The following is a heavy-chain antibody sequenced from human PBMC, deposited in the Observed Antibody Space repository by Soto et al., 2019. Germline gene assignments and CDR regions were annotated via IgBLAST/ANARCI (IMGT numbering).Heavy chain of an antibody. J-gene: IGHJ4*02. D-gene: IGHD2-2*01. V-gene: IGHV4-34*01. CDR3: ARADIVVVPAAIGGSFDY. CDR2: INHSGST. Sequence: PSETLSLTCAVYGGSFSGYYWSWIRQPPGKGLEWIGEINHSGSTNYNPSLKSRVTISVDTSKNQFSLKLSSVTAADTAVYYCARADIVVVPAAIGGSFDYWGQGTLVTVS. CDR1: GGSFSGYY.